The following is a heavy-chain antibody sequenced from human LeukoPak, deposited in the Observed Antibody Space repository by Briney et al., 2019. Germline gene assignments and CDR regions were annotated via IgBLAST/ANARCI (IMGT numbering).Heavy chain of an antibody. CDR1: GGSISGYY. J-gene: IGHJ4*02. CDR3: ARRRSLED. Sequence: PSETLSLTCTVSGGSISGYYWSRIRQPPGKGLEWIGFVYYSGSTNYNPSLKSRVTISVDTSKNQFSLKVSSVTAADTAVYYCARRRSLEDWGQGTLVTVSS. V-gene: IGHV4-59*01. CDR2: VYYSGST.